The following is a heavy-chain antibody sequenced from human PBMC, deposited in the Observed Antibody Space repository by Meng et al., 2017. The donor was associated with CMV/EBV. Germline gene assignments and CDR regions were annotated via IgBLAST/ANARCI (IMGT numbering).Heavy chain of an antibody. CDR3: ARVEILDWFYRG. J-gene: IGHJ4*02. V-gene: IGHV3-20*04. Sequence: SCAASGFTFDDYGMSWVRQAPGKGLEWVSGINWNGGSTGYADSVKGRFTISRDNAKNSLYLQMNSLRAEDTALYYCARVEILDWFYRGWGQGTLVTVSS. D-gene: IGHD3-3*01. CDR1: GFTFDDYG. CDR2: INWNGGST.